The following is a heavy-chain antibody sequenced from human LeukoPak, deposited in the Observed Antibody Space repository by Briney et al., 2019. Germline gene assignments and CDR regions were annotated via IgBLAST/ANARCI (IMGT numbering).Heavy chain of an antibody. J-gene: IGHJ4*02. V-gene: IGHV3-21*01. CDR1: GFTFSSYS. Sequence: GGSLRLSCAASGFTFSSYSMNWVRQAPGKGLEWVSSVSSGSSYIYYADSVKGRFTISRDNAKNSLYLQMNSLRAEDTAVYYCARGISFHYFDYWGQGTLVTVSS. CDR2: VSSGSSYI. CDR3: ARGISFHYFDY. D-gene: IGHD2/OR15-2a*01.